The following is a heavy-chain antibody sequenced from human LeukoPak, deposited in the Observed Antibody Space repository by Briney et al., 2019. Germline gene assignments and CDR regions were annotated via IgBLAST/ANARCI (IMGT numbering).Heavy chain of an antibody. CDR2: INPSGGST. J-gene: IGHJ4*02. D-gene: IGHD2-21*02. CDR3: ARDHRGPGLYCCGDCYSHYFDY. V-gene: IGHV1-46*01. CDR1: GYTFTSYY. Sequence: AAVKVSCKASGYTFTSYYMHWTRQAPGQGLEWMGIINPSGGSTSYAQKFQGRVTMNRDTSTSTVYMELSSLRSEDPAVYYCARDHRGPGLYCCGDCYSHYFDYWGQGTLVTVSS.